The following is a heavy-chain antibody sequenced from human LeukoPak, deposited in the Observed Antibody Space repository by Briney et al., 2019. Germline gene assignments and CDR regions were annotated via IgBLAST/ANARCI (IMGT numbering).Heavy chain of an antibody. Sequence: GGSLRLSCTASAFSVYNYWMHWVRQAPGKGLEWVAFIRYDGSNKYYADSVKGRFTISRDNSKNTLYLQMNSLRAEDTAVYYCARDLVTMIVDWGQGTLVTVSS. D-gene: IGHD3-22*01. CDR1: AFSVYNYW. CDR3: ARDLVTMIVD. J-gene: IGHJ4*02. CDR2: IRYDGSNK. V-gene: IGHV3-30*02.